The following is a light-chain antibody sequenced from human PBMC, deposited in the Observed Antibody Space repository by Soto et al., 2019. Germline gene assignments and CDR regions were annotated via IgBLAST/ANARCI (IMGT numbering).Light chain of an antibody. CDR1: QGISNW. CDR2: AAS. V-gene: IGKV1D-16*01. CDR3: QHYNSYSEA. Sequence: DIQMTQSPSSVSASVGDRVSITCRASQGISNWLAWYQQKPGRAPKLLIYAASSLQSGVPSRFSGSGSGTEFTLTISSLQPDDFATYYCQHYNSYSEAFGQGTKVDMK. J-gene: IGKJ1*01.